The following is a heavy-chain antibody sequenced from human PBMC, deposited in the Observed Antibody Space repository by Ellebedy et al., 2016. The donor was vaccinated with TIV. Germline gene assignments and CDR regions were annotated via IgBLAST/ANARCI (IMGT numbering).Heavy chain of an antibody. CDR3: VRAPRGQYYFDY. D-gene: IGHD5-12*01. J-gene: IGHJ4*02. CDR1: GFIFTNYG. V-gene: IGHV3-33*01. CDR2: IWSDGNYE. Sequence: GESLKISCAASGFIFTNYGMHWVRQAPGKGLEWAAVIWSDGNYEYYADSVKGRFTISRDNSKNTVYLEMNSLRAEDTAVYYCVRAPRGQYYFDYWGQGTLVTVSS.